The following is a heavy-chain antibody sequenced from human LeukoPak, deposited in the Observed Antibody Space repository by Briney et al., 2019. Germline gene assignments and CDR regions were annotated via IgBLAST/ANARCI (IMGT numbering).Heavy chain of an antibody. V-gene: IGHV2-70*04. CDR2: IDWDDDK. J-gene: IGHJ4*02. Sequence: SGPALVKPTQTLTLTCTFSGFSLSSSGMRVSWIRQPPGKALEWLARIDWDDDKFYSTSLKTRLSISKDTSKNQVVLTMTNMDTVDTATYYCARTTVAGTTLFDYWGQGTLVTVSS. D-gene: IGHD6-19*01. CDR3: ARTTVAGTTLFDY. CDR1: GFSLSSSGMR.